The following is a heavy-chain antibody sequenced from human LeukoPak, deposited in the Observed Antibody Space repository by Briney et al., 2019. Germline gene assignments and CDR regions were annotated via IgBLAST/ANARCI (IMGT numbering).Heavy chain of an antibody. V-gene: IGHV1-2*02. D-gene: IGHD7-27*01. CDR1: GYTFTGYY. Sequence: GASVKVSCKASGYTFTGYYMHWVRQAPGQGLEWMGWINPNSGGTNYAQKFQGRVTMTRDTSISTAYMELSRLRSDDTAVYYCAREDLNWGLGFDSWGQGTLVTVSS. CDR3: AREDLNWGLGFDS. CDR2: INPNSGGT. J-gene: IGHJ4*02.